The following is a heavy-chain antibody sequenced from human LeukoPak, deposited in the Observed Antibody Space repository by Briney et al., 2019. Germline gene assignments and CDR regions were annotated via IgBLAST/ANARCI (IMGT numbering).Heavy chain of an antibody. D-gene: IGHD6-19*01. CDR3: ASYSSGWFKPLDS. V-gene: IGHV3-23*01. Sequence: GGSLTLSCAASGFTVSSNYMSWIRQAPGKGLEWISSITSTGGSIKYVDSVKGRFTISRDNSKNTLFLQMDRLRAEDTAIYYCASYSSGWFKPLDSWGQGTLITVSS. CDR2: ITSTGGSI. J-gene: IGHJ4*02. CDR1: GFTVSSNY.